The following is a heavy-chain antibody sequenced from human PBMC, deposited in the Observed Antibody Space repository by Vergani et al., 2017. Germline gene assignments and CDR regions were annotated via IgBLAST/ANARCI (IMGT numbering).Heavy chain of an antibody. CDR1: GGSISSSSYY. V-gene: IGHV4-39*01. Sequence: QLQLQESGPGLVKPSETLSLTCTVSGGSISSSSYYWGWIRQPPGKGLEWIGSIYYSGSTYYNPSLKSRVTISVDTSKNQFSLKLSSVTAADTAVYYCARPTFLTGWFDPWGQGTLVTVSS. CDR2: IYYSGST. CDR3: ARPTFLTGWFDP. J-gene: IGHJ5*02. D-gene: IGHD3-9*01.